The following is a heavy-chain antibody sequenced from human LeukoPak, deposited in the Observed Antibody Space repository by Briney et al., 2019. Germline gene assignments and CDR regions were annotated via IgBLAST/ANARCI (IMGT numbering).Heavy chain of an antibody. J-gene: IGHJ4*02. CDR1: GFTFSSYA. D-gene: IGHD6-13*01. Sequence: GGSLRLSCAASGFTFSSYAMHWVRQAPGKGLEWVAVISYDGSNKYYADSVKGRFTIFRDNSKNTLYLQMNSLRAEDTAVYYCAGELLQGYSSSWYPKTKRSVGFPGDYWGQGTLVTVSS. CDR3: AGELLQGYSSSWYPKTKRSVGFPGDY. CDR2: ISYDGSNK. V-gene: IGHV3-30-3*01.